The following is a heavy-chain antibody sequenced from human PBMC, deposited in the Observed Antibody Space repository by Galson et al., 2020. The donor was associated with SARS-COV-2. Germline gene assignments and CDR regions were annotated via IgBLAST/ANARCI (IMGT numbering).Heavy chain of an antibody. CDR2: ISSGGSA. CDR1: GGSISSGGYQ. J-gene: IGHJ4*02. V-gene: IGHV4-30-4*08. Sequence: SETLLTCSVSGGSISSGGYQWCWIRQPPGKGLAWTGYISSGGSAYYNPSLKSRITISVDTSKNRFPLNLNSVTAADTAVYFCARGGWGGDFIDYWGQGALVTVFS. D-gene: IGHD2-21*01. CDR3: ARGGWGGDFIDY.